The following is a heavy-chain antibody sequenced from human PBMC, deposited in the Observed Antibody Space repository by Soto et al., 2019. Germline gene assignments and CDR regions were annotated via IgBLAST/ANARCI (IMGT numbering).Heavy chain of an antibody. J-gene: IGHJ4*02. Sequence: QVQLQESGPGLVKPSETLSLTCTVSGGSISSYFWSWIRQTPGKGLEWIGYIYYSGSTNYNPSLKSQVTISVDTSKNQFSLKLSSVTAADTAVYYCARGLRREVFDYWGQGTLVTVSS. CDR1: GGSISSYF. CDR3: ARGLRREVFDY. CDR2: IYYSGST. D-gene: IGHD4-17*01. V-gene: IGHV4-59*01.